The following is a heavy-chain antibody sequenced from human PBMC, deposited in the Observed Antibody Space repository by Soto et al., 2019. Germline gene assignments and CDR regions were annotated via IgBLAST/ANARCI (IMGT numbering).Heavy chain of an antibody. CDR3: ARVHSSGYYYFDY. D-gene: IGHD3-22*01. CDR2: IGTAGDT. Sequence: GGSLRLSCAASGFTFSSYDMHWVRQATGKGLEWVSAIGTAGDTYYPGSVKGRFTISRENAKNSLYLQMNSLRAGDTAVYYCARVHSSGYYYFDYWGQGTLVTVSS. V-gene: IGHV3-13*04. J-gene: IGHJ4*02. CDR1: GFTFSSYD.